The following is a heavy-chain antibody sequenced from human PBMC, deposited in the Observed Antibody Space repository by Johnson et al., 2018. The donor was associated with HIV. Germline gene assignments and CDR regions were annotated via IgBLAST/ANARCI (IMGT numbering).Heavy chain of an antibody. Sequence: VQLVESGGGLVQPGGSLRLSCAASGFTFSTYAMSWVRQAPGQGLEWVSVIYSGGSTYYADSVKGRFTISSDNSKNKLYLQMNSLRDEDPAVYYCARGSRYTFDNDDVHLLHAFDIWGQGTMVTVSS. V-gene: IGHV3-23*03. J-gene: IGHJ3*02. D-gene: IGHD3-16*01. CDR1: GFTFSTYA. CDR3: ARGSRYTFDNDDVHLLHAFDI. CDR2: IYSGGST.